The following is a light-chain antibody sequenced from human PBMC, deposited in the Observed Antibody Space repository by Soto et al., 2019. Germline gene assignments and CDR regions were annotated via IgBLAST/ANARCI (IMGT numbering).Light chain of an antibody. CDR3: QQYNRYWT. CDR2: AAS. J-gene: IGKJ1*01. Sequence: DIQLTKSRSSLSAFVGARVAFTGRASQSISSYLNWYQQKPGKAPKLLIYAASSLQSGVPSRFSGSGSETEFTLTISSLLPDDFATYYCQQYNRYWTFGQGTKVDI. V-gene: IGKV1-39*01. CDR1: QSISSY.